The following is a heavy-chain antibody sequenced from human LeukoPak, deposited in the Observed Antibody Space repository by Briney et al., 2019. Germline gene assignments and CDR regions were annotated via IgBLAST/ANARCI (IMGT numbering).Heavy chain of an antibody. D-gene: IGHD2-21*02. V-gene: IGHV5-51*01. CDR3: ARHNDYCGGDCSTFDY. CDR1: GYNFSNYW. J-gene: IGHJ4*02. CDR2: IYPGDSDT. Sequence: GESLKISCLGSGYNFSNYWIGWVRQMPGKGLEWMGIIYPGDSDTRYSPSFQGQVTISADKSISTAYLQWSSLKAPDTAMYYCARHNDYCGGDCSTFDYWGQGTLVTVSS.